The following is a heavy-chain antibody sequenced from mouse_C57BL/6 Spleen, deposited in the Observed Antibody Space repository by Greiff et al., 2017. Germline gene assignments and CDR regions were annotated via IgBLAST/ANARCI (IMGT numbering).Heavy chain of an antibody. CDR3: AKGGGLLLRSVDFDV. J-gene: IGHJ1*03. D-gene: IGHD1-1*01. CDR1: GYTFTSYG. Sequence: QVQLKESGAVLARPGASVKLSCKASGYTFTSYGISWVKLRTGQGLEWIGEIYPRSGNTYYNEKFKGKATLTADKSSSKAYMELRSLTSEDSAVFFWAKGGGLLLRSVDFDVWGTGTTVTVSS. V-gene: IGHV1-81*01. CDR2: IYPRSGNT.